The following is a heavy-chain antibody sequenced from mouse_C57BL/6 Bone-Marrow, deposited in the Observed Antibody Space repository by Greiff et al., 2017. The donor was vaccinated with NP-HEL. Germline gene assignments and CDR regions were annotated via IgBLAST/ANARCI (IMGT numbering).Heavy chain of an antibody. D-gene: IGHD2-2*01. CDR1: GFTFSDYY. Sequence: EVQLVESGGGLVQPGGSLKLSCAASGFTFSDYYMYWVRQTPEKRLEWVAYISNGGGSTYYPDTVKGRFTISRDNAKNTLYLQMSRLKSEDTAMYYCATMVTGYAMDYWGQGTSVTVSS. J-gene: IGHJ4*01. CDR2: ISNGGGST. CDR3: ATMVTGYAMDY. V-gene: IGHV5-12*01.